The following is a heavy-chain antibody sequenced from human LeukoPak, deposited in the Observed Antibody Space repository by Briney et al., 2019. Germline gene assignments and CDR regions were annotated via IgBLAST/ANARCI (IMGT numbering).Heavy chain of an antibody. V-gene: IGHV3-21*01. CDR2: ISSSSSYI. CDR1: GFTFSSYS. CDR3: ARGPSPADY. J-gene: IGHJ4*02. Sequence: GGSLRLSCAASGFTFSSYSMNWVRQAPGKGLQWVSSISSSSSYIYHADSVKGRFTISRDNAKNSLYLQMNSLRAEDTAVYYCARGPSPADYWGQGTLVTVSS.